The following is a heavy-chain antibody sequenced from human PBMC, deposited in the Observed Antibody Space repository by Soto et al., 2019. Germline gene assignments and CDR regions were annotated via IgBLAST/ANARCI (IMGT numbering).Heavy chain of an antibody. CDR3: TSSTSSRDYYYYGMDV. D-gene: IGHD2-2*01. J-gene: IGHJ6*02. Sequence: PGGSLRLSCTASGFTFGDYAMSWVRQAPGKGLEWVGFIRSKAYGGTTEYAASVKGRFTISRDDSRSIAYLQMNSLKTEDTAVYYCTSSTSSRDYYYYGMDVWGQGTTVTVSS. CDR1: GFTFGDYA. CDR2: IRSKAYGGTT. V-gene: IGHV3-49*04.